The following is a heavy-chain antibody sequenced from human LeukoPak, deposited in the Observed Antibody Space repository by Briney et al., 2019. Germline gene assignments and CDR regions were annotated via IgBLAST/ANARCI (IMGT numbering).Heavy chain of an antibody. J-gene: IGHJ3*02. CDR1: GYTFTSYG. V-gene: IGHV1-18*01. CDR3: ARTGYYDSSGYAFDI. Sequence: ASVKVSCKASGYTFTSYGISWVRQAPGQGLEWMGWISAYNGNTNYAQKLQGRVTMTTDTSTSTAYMELRSLRSDDTAVCYCARTGYYDSSGYAFDIWGQGTMVTVSS. CDR2: ISAYNGNT. D-gene: IGHD3-22*01.